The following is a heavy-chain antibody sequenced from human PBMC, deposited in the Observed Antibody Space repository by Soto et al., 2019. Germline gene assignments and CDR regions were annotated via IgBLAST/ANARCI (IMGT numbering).Heavy chain of an antibody. J-gene: IGHJ4*02. CDR2: ISSSTSTI. V-gene: IGHV3-48*01. CDR3: AREGTMVITLGDFDY. CDR1: GFTFSSYS. Sequence: GGSLRLSCAASGFTFSSYSMNWVRHAPGKGLEWVSYISSSTSTIYYADSVKGRFTISRDNAKNSLYLQMNSLRAEDTAVYYCAREGTMVITLGDFDYCGEGPLV. D-gene: IGHD3-16*01.